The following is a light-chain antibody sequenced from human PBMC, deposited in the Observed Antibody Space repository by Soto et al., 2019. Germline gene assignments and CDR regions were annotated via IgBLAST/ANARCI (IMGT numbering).Light chain of an antibody. CDR1: HSVSSY. CDR2: EAA. V-gene: IGKV3-11*01. J-gene: IGKJ4*01. CDR3: HQYNDWPPLT. Sequence: EIVLTQSPATLSLSPGERATLSCRASHSVSSYLALYQQKPGQAPRLLMYEAATRATGIPARFSGGGSGTDFTLPIISRVPEEFAVYYCHQYNDWPPLTFGGGTKVDIK.